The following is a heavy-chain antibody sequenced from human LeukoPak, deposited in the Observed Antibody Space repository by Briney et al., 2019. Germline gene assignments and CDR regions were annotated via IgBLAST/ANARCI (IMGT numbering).Heavy chain of an antibody. CDR1: GFTFSSHA. Sequence: PGGSLRLSCAASGFTFSSHAMSWVRQAPGKGLEWVSTISGSGGSTFYADSVKGRFPISRDNSNYTLFLQMNSLRAEDTAIYFCAKAGSSGWSSSGGDYWGQGSLVTVSS. V-gene: IGHV3-23*01. J-gene: IGHJ4*02. D-gene: IGHD6-19*01. CDR2: ISGSGGST. CDR3: AKAGSSGWSSSGGDY.